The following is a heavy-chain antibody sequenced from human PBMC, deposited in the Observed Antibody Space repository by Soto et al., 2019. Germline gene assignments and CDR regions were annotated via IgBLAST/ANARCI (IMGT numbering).Heavy chain of an antibody. J-gene: IGHJ4*02. V-gene: IGHV1-3*01. CDR3: ARALVYGSQYDW. Sequence: QVQLVQSGAEVKKPGASVKVSCKASGYVFSGYAIHWVRQAPGQRPEWMGWINAGNGNTKYSQKFQGRVTITRDTSANTAYVEVTSLTSEDTGVYYCARALVYGSQYDWWGQGTQVTVSS. D-gene: IGHD4-17*01. CDR2: INAGNGNT. CDR1: GYVFSGYA.